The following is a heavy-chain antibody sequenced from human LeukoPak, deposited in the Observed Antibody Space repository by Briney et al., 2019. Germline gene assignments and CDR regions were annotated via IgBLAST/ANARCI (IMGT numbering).Heavy chain of an antibody. V-gene: IGHV1-69*05. D-gene: IGHD3-9*01. CDR2: IIPIFGTA. CDR3: ASRLNELRYFDGTRAGGAFDI. J-gene: IGHJ3*02. CDR1: GGTFSSYA. Sequence: SVKVSCKASGGTFSSYAISWVRQAPGQGLEWMGGIIPIFGTANYAQKFQGRVTITTDESTSTAYMELSSLRSEDTAVYYCASRLNELRYFDGTRAGGAFDIWGQGTMVTVSS.